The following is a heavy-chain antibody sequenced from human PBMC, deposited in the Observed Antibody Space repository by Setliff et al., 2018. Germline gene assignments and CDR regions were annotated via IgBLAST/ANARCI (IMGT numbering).Heavy chain of an antibody. CDR1: ADSISSSYDY. D-gene: IGHD5-12*01. Sequence: SLTCNAPADSISSSYDYWAWIRQPPGKGLEWIGSIYNSGSTYYNPSLKSRVSISVDTSKNQFSLKLSSVTAADTAVYYCARLGYRGDLDYWGQGTLVTVSS. V-gene: IGHV4-39*01. CDR2: IYNSGST. CDR3: ARLGYRGDLDY. J-gene: IGHJ4*02.